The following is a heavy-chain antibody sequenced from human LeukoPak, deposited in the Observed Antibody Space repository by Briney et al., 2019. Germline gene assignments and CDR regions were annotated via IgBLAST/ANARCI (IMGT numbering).Heavy chain of an antibody. CDR2: FDPEDGET. D-gene: IGHD4-23*01. V-gene: IGHV1-24*01. J-gene: IGHJ4*02. Sequence: GASVKVPCKVSGYTLTELSMHWVRQAPGEGLEWMGGFDPEDGETIYAQKFQGRVTMTEDTSTDTAYMELSSLRSEDTAVYYCATRRFRGGVFDYWGQGTLVTVSS. CDR3: ATRRFRGGVFDY. CDR1: GYTLTELS.